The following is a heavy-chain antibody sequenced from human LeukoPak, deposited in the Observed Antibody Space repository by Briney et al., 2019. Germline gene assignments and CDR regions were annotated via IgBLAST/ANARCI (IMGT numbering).Heavy chain of an antibody. CDR3: ARALAVTGRGPRDFDF. CDR1: NYTFTDYG. J-gene: IGHJ4*02. Sequence: ASVRVSFKASNYTFTDYGINWVRQAPGQGLEGVGWVSAFNGHTFYSQKFQGRITMTTDTATSTAHVELRSLKSDDTAVYYCARALAVTGRGPRDFDFWGQGTLVTVSP. CDR2: VSAFNGHT. D-gene: IGHD2-21*02. V-gene: IGHV1-18*01.